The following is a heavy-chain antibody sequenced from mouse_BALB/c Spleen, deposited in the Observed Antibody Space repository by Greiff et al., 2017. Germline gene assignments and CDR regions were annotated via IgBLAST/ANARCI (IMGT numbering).Heavy chain of an antibody. J-gene: IGHJ4*01. V-gene: IGHV5-6-3*01. D-gene: IGHD3-3*01. CDR3: AREERDDAMDY. CDR1: GFTFSSYG. CDR2: INSNGGST. Sequence: EVKLVESGGGLVQPGGSLKLSCAASGFTFSSYGMSWVRQTPDKRLELVATINSNGGSTYYPDSVKGRFTISRDNAKNTLYLQMSSLKSEDTAMYYCAREERDDAMDYWGQGTSVTVSS.